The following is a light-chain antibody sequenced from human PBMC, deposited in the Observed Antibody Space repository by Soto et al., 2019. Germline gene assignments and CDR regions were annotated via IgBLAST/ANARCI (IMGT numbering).Light chain of an antibody. CDR1: QNVLSD. J-gene: IGKJ1*01. CDR3: QQYRSWPRT. CDR2: GAT. Sequence: EILLTQSPATLSVSPGETATLSCRASQNVLSDLAWYQQKPGQAPRLLVYGATTRATDAPAKFRGSGSGTEFSLTISSLQSEDFATYYCQQYRSWPRTFGQGFKVEI. V-gene: IGKV3-15*01.